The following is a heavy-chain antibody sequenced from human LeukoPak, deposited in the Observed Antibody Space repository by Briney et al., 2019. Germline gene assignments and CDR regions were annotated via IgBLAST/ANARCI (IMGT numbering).Heavy chain of an antibody. CDR2: ISWNSGSI. D-gene: IGHD6-6*01. J-gene: IGHJ4*02. V-gene: IGHV3-9*03. CDR1: GFTFDDYG. CDR3: AKGGISSRHRGSFDY. Sequence: GGSLRLSCAASGFTFDDYGMHWVRQAPGKGLEWVSGISWNSGSIGYVDSVKVRFTISRDNAKNSLYLQMNSLRAEDMALYYCAKGGISSRHRGSFDYWGQGTLDTVSS.